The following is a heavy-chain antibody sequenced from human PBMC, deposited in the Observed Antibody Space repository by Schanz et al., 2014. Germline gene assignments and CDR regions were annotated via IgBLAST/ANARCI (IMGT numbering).Heavy chain of an antibody. Sequence: QVQLQESGPGLVKPSETLSLTCTVSGGSMSSFYWNWIRQPAGKGLEWIGRISTSGSTNYNPSLRSRVSMSIATSXXXXXLSLSPLXXXXXXXXXXATWRGDDSGGHGQFDYWGQGALVTVSS. CDR1: GGSMSSFY. V-gene: IGHV4-4*07. CDR2: ISTSGST. J-gene: IGHJ4*02. D-gene: IGHD3-22*01. CDR3: ATWRGDDSGGHGQFDY.